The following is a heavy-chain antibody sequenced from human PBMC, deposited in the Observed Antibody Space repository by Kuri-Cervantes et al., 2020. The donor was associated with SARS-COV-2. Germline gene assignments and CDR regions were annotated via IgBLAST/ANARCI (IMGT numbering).Heavy chain of an antibody. Sequence: GESLKISCAASGFTFSSYSMHWVRQAPGKGLEWVAFIRYDGSNKYYADSVKGRFTISRDNSKNTLYLQMNSLRAENTAVYYCANWGSGGFLVPLDYWGQGTLVTVSS. V-gene: IGHV3-30*02. CDR1: GFTFSSYS. CDR3: ANWGSGGFLVPLDY. CDR2: IRYDGSNK. J-gene: IGHJ4*02. D-gene: IGHD3-16*01.